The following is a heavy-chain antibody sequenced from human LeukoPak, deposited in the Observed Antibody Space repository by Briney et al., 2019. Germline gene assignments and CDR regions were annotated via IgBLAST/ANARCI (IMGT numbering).Heavy chain of an antibody. CDR3: AREVTMVRGVIITWGYFDY. CDR1: GYTFTSYG. CDR2: ISAYNGNT. J-gene: IGHJ4*02. Sequence: ASVKVSCKASGYTFTSYGISWVRQAPGQGLEWMGWISAYNGNTNYAQKLQGRVTMTTDTSTSTAYMELRSLRSEDTAVYYCAREVTMVRGVIITWGYFDYWGQGTLVTVSS. D-gene: IGHD3-10*01. V-gene: IGHV1-18*01.